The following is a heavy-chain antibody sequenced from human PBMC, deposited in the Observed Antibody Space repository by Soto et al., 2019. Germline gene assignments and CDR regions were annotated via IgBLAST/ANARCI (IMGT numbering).Heavy chain of an antibody. CDR2: IYYSGST. CDR1: GGSISSGDYY. J-gene: IGHJ6*02. CDR3: ARDRGGYNFPYYYYYGMDV. D-gene: IGHD5-12*01. V-gene: IGHV4-30-4*01. Sequence: SETLSLTCTVSGGSISSGDYYWSWIRQPPGKGLEWIGYIYYSGSTYYNPSLKSRVTISVDTSKNQFSLKLSSVTAADTAVYYCARDRGGYNFPYYYYYGMDVWGQGTTVTVSS.